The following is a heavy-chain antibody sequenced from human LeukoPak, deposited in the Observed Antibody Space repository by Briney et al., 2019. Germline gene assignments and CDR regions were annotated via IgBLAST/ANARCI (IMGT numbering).Heavy chain of an antibody. CDR1: GITFSGYS. V-gene: IGHV3-48*02. Sequence: PGGSLRLSCVVSGITFSGYSMIWVRQAPGKGLEWLSFMTTSGNTIFYAEFVKDRFTISRDNAKKSLYLQMNSLRDEDTAVYYCARVGGATAVTMYFEYWGQGTLVTVSS. CDR2: MTTSGNTI. J-gene: IGHJ4*02. CDR3: ARVGGATAVTMYFEY. D-gene: IGHD1-26*01.